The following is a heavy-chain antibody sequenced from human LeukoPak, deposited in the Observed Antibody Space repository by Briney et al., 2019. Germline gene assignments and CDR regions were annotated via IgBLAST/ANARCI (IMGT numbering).Heavy chain of an antibody. D-gene: IGHD2-8*01. CDR1: GGTISSYY. CDR3: ARYFCPNGLCSHFDY. V-gene: IGHV4-59*01. J-gene: IGHJ4*02. Sequence: SETLSLICTVSGGTISSYYWNWIRQPPGKGLEWIGYIHDSGSTKYNPSLKSRVAISVDTSKNQFSLKLSSVTAADTAIYYCARYFCPNGLCSHFDYWGQGTLVTVSS. CDR2: IHDSGST.